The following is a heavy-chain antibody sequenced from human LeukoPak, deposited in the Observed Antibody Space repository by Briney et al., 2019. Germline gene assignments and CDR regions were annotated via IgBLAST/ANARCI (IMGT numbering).Heavy chain of an antibody. Sequence: TGGSLRLSCAASGLSFSSFAMSWVRQGPAGGLEWVSSIGGNGETFYADSVKGRFTLSSDSSRNTVYFQLNNLRVEDTAIYYCAKASWVSSTGAVRWGQGTLVTVSS. CDR1: GLSFSSFA. J-gene: IGHJ4*02. CDR2: IGGNGET. V-gene: IGHV3-23*01. CDR3: AKASWVSSTGAVR. D-gene: IGHD1-14*01.